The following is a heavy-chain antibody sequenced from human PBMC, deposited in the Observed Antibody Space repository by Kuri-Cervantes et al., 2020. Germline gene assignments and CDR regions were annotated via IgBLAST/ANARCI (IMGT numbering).Heavy chain of an antibody. J-gene: IGHJ3*02. V-gene: IGHV3-30*04. CDR3: ARGESFEYSSSSLVDAFDI. CDR1: GFTFSSYA. D-gene: IGHD6-6*01. Sequence: LSLTCAASGFTFSSYAMHWVRQAPGKGLEWVAVISYDGSNKYYADSVKGRFTISRDNSKNTLYLQMNSLRAEDTAVYYCARGESFEYSSSSLVDAFDIWGQGTMVTVSS. CDR2: ISYDGSNK.